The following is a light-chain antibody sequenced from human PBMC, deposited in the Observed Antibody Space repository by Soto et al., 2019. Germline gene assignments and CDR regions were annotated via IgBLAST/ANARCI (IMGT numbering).Light chain of an antibody. V-gene: IGKV3-20*01. J-gene: IGKJ4*01. Sequence: EIVLTQSPGTLSLSPGERATLSCRASQSVSSSYLAWYQQKPGQAPRLLIYGASSRATAIPDRFSGSGSGTDFTLTISRLEPEDFAMYYCQQYGSSPLTFGGGTKVEIK. CDR3: QQYGSSPLT. CDR1: QSVSSSY. CDR2: GAS.